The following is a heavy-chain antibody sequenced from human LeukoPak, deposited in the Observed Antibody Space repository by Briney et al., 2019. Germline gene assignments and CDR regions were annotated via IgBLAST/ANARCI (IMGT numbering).Heavy chain of an antibody. CDR1: GFTFSSYG. J-gene: IGHJ5*02. CDR2: ISSSSSYI. CDR3: ARGANSSSNWFDP. V-gene: IGHV3-21*01. D-gene: IGHD6-6*01. Sequence: KPGGSLRLSCAASGFTFSSYGMHWVRQAPGKGLEWVSSISSSSSYIYYADSVKGRFTISRDNAKNSLYLQMNSLRAEDTAVYYCARGANSSSNWFDPWGQGTLVTVSS.